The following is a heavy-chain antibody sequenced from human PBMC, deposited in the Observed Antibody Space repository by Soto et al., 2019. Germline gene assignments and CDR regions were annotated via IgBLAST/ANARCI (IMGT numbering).Heavy chain of an antibody. CDR1: GYTFTGYY. V-gene: IGHV1-2*02. Sequence: QVQLVQSGAEVKTPGASVRVSCKASGYTFTGYYIHWVREAPGQGLEWMGWINPQTGGTSYGQKSQGRVTLSRDTSINTAYLELSRLRFDDAAVYFCARERYQVISDGMDVWGKGTTVTVSS. D-gene: IGHD2-2*01. CDR3: ARERYQVISDGMDV. J-gene: IGHJ6*04. CDR2: INPQTGGT.